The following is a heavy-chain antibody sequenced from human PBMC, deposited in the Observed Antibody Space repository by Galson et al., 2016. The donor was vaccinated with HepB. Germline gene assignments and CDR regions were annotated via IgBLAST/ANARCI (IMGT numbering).Heavy chain of an antibody. CDR3: ARVTPRYFSLTSCLRYSNYHYVDF. V-gene: IGHV1-69*06. D-gene: IGHD2-2*01. CDR2: LLPLYGTT. CDR1: GDTFTTYT. Sequence: SVKVSCKDSGDTFTTYTVSWVRQAPGQGLEWMGGLLPLYGTTIYAQKFQGRLTISADRSTNTAYMELSSLRSEDTALCYCARVTPRYFSLTSCLRYSNYHYVDFWGQGTLVAVSS. J-gene: IGHJ4*02.